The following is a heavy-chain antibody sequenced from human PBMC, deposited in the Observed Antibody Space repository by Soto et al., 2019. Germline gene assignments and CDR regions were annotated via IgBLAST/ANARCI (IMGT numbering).Heavy chain of an antibody. J-gene: IGHJ4*02. V-gene: IGHV1-8*01. Sequence: ASVKVSCKASGYTFTSYDIHWVRQATGQGLEWMGWMNPNSGNTGYAQKFQGRVSMTRNTPISTAYMELSSLRPEDTAVYYCARDVIAFGGVIVDRPPNFDFWGQGTLVTVSS. CDR3: ARDVIAFGGVIVDRPPNFDF. D-gene: IGHD3-16*02. CDR1: GYTFTSYD. CDR2: MNPNSGNT.